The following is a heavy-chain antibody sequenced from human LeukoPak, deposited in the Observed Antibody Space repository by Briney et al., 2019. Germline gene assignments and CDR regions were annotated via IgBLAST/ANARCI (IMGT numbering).Heavy chain of an antibody. CDR1: GFRFDDYA. CDR3: AKDYGSGSYYHFEY. CDR2: ISWNGGTI. D-gene: IGHD3-10*01. J-gene: IGHJ4*02. Sequence: GGSLRLSCAASGFRFDDYAMHWVRQVPGKGLEWVSGISWNGGTIDYADSVKGRFTISRDTAKNSLYLQMTSLTAEDTALYYCAKDYGSGSYYHFEYWGQGTLVTVSS. V-gene: IGHV3-9*01.